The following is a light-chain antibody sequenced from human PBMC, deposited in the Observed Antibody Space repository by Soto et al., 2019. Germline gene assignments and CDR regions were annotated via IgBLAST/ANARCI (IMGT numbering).Light chain of an antibody. J-gene: IGLJ2*01. V-gene: IGLV2-14*01. Sequence: QSVLTQPASVSGSPGQSITISCTGTSSDVGGYNYVSWYQQHPGKAPKLMIYDVTNRPSGLSYRFSGSKSGNTSSLTISGLQAADEADYYCRSYTNTFTLVFGGGTKLTVL. CDR3: RSYTNTFTLV. CDR2: DVT. CDR1: SSDVGGYNY.